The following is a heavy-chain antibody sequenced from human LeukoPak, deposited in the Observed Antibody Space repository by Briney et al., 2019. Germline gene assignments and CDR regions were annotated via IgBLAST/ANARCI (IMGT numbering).Heavy chain of an antibody. J-gene: IGHJ5*02. CDR1: YFTVSDNY. Sequence: GGSLRLSWAATYFTVSDNYMNWVRQAPGKGLEWVAVIHSTGTAYYADSVRGRFTISRGNSKNSLYFQMNGLRAEDTAVYYCVRGRRWFDPWGQGTLVIVSS. CDR2: IHSTGTA. V-gene: IGHV3-53*01. CDR3: VRGRRWFDP.